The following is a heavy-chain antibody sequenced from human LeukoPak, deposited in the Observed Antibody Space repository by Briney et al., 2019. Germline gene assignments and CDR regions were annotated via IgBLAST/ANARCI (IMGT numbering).Heavy chain of an antibody. CDR1: GYTFTSYD. CDR2: MNPNSGNT. V-gene: IGHV1-8*01. J-gene: IGHJ5*02. D-gene: IGHD6-13*01. CDR3: AREMDSSNFGDWFDP. Sequence: ASVKVSCKASGYTFTSYDINWVRQATGQGLEWMGWMNPNSGNTRYAQKFQGRVTMTRNTSISTAYMELSSLRSEDTAVYYCAREMDSSNFGDWFDPWGQGTLVTVSS.